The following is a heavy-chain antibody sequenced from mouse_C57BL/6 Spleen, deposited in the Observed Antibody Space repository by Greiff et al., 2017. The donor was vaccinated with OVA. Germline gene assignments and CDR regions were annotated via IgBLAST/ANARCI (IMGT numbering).Heavy chain of an antibody. CDR1: GFSLTSYG. D-gene: IGHD3-2*02. Sequence: VQLQQSGPGLVQPSQSLSITCTVSGFSLTSYGVHWVRQSPGKGLEWLGVIWSGGSTDYNAAFISRLSISKDNSKSQVFFKMNSLQADDTAIYYCASDSSGYVAWFAYWGQGTLATVSA. CDR3: ASDSSGYVAWFAY. V-gene: IGHV2-2*01. CDR2: IWSGGST. J-gene: IGHJ3*01.